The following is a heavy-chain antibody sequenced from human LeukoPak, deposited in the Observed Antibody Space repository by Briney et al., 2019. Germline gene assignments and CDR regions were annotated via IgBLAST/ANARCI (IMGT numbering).Heavy chain of an antibody. Sequence: SETLPLTCAVSGGSFSGYYWSWVRQPPGKGLEWIGEINHSGSTNYNPSLKRRVTISVDTSKKQISLKLSSVTAADTAVYYCARRIRVYALTGFDYWGQGTLVTVSS. D-gene: IGHD2-8*01. J-gene: IGHJ4*02. CDR1: GGSFSGYY. CDR2: INHSGST. V-gene: IGHV4-34*01. CDR3: ARRIRVYALTGFDY.